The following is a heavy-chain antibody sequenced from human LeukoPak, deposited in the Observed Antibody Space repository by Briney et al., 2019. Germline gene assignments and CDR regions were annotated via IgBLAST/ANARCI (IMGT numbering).Heavy chain of an antibody. J-gene: IGHJ6*02. CDR2: ISSSGNTI. Sequence: GGSLRLSCAASGFTFSDYYMSWIRQAPGKGLEWVSYISSSGNTIYYADSVKGRFTISRDNAKNSLYLQMNSLRAEDTAVYYCARDSNDFWSGYNYYGMDVWGQGTTVTVSS. CDR1: GFTFSDYY. V-gene: IGHV3-11*01. CDR3: ARDSNDFWSGYNYYGMDV. D-gene: IGHD3-3*01.